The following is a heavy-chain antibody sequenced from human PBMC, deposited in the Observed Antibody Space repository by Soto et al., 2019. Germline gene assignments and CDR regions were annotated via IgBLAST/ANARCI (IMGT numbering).Heavy chain of an antibody. V-gene: IGHV4-4*02. J-gene: IGHJ5*02. CDR3: ARGSTTVVTPNWFDP. D-gene: IGHD4-17*01. CDR2: IYHSGSG. Sequence: SETLSLTCTVSGFSITSNNLWSWVRQTPGQGLEWIGEIYHSGSGNYNPSLKSRVIMSVDKSKNQFSLKLNSVTAADTAIYYCARGSTTVVTPNWFDPWGQGTLVTVSS. CDR1: GFSITSNNL.